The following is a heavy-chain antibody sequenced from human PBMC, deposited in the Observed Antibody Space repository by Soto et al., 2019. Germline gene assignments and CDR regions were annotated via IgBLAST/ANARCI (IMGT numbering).Heavy chain of an antibody. D-gene: IGHD2-15*01. CDR2: ISSSSSYI. CDR3: ARVNCSGGSCYSFGTDY. J-gene: IGHJ4*02. Sequence: EVQLVESGGGLVKPGGSLRLSCAASGFTFSSYSMNWVRQAPGKGLEWVSSISSSSSYIYYADSVKGRSTISRDNAKNSLYLQMNSLRAEDTAVYYCARVNCSGGSCYSFGTDYWGQGTLVTVSS. V-gene: IGHV3-21*01. CDR1: GFTFSSYS.